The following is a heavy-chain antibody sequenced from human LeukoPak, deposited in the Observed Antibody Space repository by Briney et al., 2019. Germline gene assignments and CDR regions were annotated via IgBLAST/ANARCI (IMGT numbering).Heavy chain of an antibody. CDR3: ARDYPIEGVTIAAAGTVPGY. CDR2: ISGSGGST. Sequence: PGGSLRLSCAASGFTFGSHAMSWVRQAPGKGLEWVSSISGSGGSTYYSDSVKGRFTISRDHSKNTLYLQMNSLRAEDTAVYYCARDYPIEGVTIAAAGTVPGYWGQGTLVTVSS. V-gene: IGHV3-23*01. J-gene: IGHJ4*02. CDR1: GFTFGSHA. D-gene: IGHD6-13*01.